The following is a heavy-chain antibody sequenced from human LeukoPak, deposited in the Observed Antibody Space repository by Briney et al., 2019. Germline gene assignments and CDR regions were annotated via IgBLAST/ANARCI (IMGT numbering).Heavy chain of an antibody. CDR1: GGSISSYY. J-gene: IGHJ5*02. D-gene: IGHD5-18*01. V-gene: IGHV4-59*12. CDR3: ARGSRYGSWFDP. CDR2: IYYSGST. Sequence: SETLSLTRTVSGGSISSYYWSWIRQPPGKGLEWIGYIYYSGSTYYNPSLKSRVTISVDTSKNQFSLKLSSVTAADTAVYYCARGSRYGSWFDPWGQGTLVTVSS.